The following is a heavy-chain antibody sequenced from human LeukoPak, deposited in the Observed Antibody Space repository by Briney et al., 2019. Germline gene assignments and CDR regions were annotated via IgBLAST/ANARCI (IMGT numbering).Heavy chain of an antibody. CDR2: IGSGGST. D-gene: IGHD3-22*01. Sequence: GGSLRLSCAASGFTFSSYSMNWVRQAPGKGLEWVSAIGSGGSTYYADSVKGRFTISRDNSKNTLYLQMNSLRAEDTAVYYCAKEAPVITMIDVRGAGSGYFDYWGQGTLVTVSS. CDR3: AKEAPVITMIDVRGAGSGYFDY. V-gene: IGHV3-23*01. J-gene: IGHJ4*02. CDR1: GFTFSSYS.